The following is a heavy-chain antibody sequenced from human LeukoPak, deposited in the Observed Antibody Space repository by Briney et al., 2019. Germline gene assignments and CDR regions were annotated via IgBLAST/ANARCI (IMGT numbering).Heavy chain of an antibody. Sequence: PSETLSLTCTVSGGSISGSYWSWLRQPPGKGLEWIAYMYNSGSTNYNPSLKSRVTISIDTSKNQFSLKLSSLTAADTAIYYCARGIESYGDYGYWGQGILVTVSS. CDR1: GGSISGSY. CDR3: ARGIESYGDYGY. CDR2: MYNSGST. D-gene: IGHD4-17*01. J-gene: IGHJ4*02. V-gene: IGHV4-59*01.